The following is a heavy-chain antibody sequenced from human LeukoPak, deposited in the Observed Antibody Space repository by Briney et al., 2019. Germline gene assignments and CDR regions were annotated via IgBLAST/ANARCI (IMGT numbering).Heavy chain of an antibody. Sequence: PGGSLRLSCAASGFTFSSYWMSWVRQAPGKGLEWVANIKQDGSEKYYVDSVKGRFTISRDNAKNSLYLQMNSLRAEDTAVYYCARDGLYYDILTGYPTHNFDYWGQGTLVTVSS. J-gene: IGHJ4*02. CDR2: IKQDGSEK. V-gene: IGHV3-7*01. D-gene: IGHD3-9*01. CDR3: ARDGLYYDILTGYPTHNFDY. CDR1: GFTFSSYW.